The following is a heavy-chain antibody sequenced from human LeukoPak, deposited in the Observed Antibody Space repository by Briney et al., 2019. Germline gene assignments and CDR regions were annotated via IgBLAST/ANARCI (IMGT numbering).Heavy chain of an antibody. J-gene: IGHJ4*02. CDR3: ARDRPLQDLDY. V-gene: IGHV7-4-1*02. CDR1: GYTFTSYY. CDR2: INNNTGNP. Sequence: ASVKVSCKASGYTFTSYYMHWVRQAPGQGLEWRGWINNNTGNPTYAQGFTGRFVFSLDTSVSTAYLQISRLKADDTVVYYCARDRPLQDLDYWGQGTLVTVSS.